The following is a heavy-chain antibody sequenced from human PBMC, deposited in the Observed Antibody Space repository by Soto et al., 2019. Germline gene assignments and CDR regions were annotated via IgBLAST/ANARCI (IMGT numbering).Heavy chain of an antibody. V-gene: IGHV1-69*02. Sequence: QVQLVQSGAEVKKPGSSVKVSCKASGGTFSSYTISWVRQAPGQGLEWMGRIIPILGIANYAQKFQGRVTITADKSTSTAYMELSSLRSEDTAVYYCARTFSGYDSIGGGDYWGQGTLVTVSS. CDR2: IIPILGIA. CDR1: GGTFSSYT. J-gene: IGHJ4*02. CDR3: ARTFSGYDSIGGGDY. D-gene: IGHD5-12*01.